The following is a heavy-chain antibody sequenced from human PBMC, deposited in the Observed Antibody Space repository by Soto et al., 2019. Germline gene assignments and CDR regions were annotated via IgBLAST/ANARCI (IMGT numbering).Heavy chain of an antibody. D-gene: IGHD1-26*01. Sequence: EVQLVESGGGLVQPGGSLRLSCAASGFTFKDAWMSWVRQAPGKGLEWVGHIKSSDTGGTTDYAAPVKGRFSISKDDSVASLYLEMNSMKTEGIAMYFCTWDLDIGGQGTSVSVSS. CDR3: TWDLDI. CDR1: GFTFKDAW. V-gene: IGHV3-15*01. J-gene: IGHJ6*02. CDR2: IKSSDTGGTT.